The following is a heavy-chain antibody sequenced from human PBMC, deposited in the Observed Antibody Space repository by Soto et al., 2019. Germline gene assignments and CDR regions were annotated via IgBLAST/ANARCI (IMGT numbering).Heavy chain of an antibody. V-gene: IGHV4-59*08. J-gene: IGHJ4*02. CDR3: EIGEDIVVVPAGPPLQG. CDR2: IYYSGST. CDR1: GGSISSYY. Sequence: SETLSLTCTVSGGSISSYYWGWIRQPPGKGLEWIGYIYYSGSTNYNPSLKSRVTISVDTSKNQFSLKLSSVTAADTAVYYCEIGEDIVVVPAGPPLQGWGQGTLVTVSS. D-gene: IGHD2-2*01.